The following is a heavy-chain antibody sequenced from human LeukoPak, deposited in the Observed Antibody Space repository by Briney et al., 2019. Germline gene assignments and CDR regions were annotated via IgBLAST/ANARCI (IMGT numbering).Heavy chain of an antibody. V-gene: IGHV1-18*01. CDR3: ARDWPLVIVAY. Sequence: GASVKVSCKTSGYIFTSYGISWVRQAPGQGLEWMGWISGKKGDTKYAQKFQGRVTMTTDTSTNTAYVELRSLRSDGTAMYYCARDWPLVIVAYWGQGNLVTVSS. D-gene: IGHD2-21*01. CDR2: ISGKKGDT. CDR1: GYIFTSYG. J-gene: IGHJ4*02.